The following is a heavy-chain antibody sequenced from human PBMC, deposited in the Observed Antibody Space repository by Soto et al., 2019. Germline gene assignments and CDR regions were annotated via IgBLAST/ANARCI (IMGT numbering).Heavy chain of an antibody. D-gene: IGHD6-13*01. CDR1: GFTFSSYS. CDR2: ISSSSSTI. V-gene: IGHV3-48*01. Sequence: ESGGGLVQPGGSLRLSCAASGFTFSSYSMNWVRQAPGKGLEWVSYISSSSSTIYYADSVKGRFTISRDNAKNSLYLQMNSLRAEDTAVYYCARGGGYYYYYMDVWGKGTTVTVSS. J-gene: IGHJ6*03. CDR3: ARGGGYYYYYMDV.